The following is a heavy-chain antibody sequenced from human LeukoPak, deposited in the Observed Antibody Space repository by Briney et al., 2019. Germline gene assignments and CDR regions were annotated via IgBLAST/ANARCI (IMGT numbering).Heavy chain of an antibody. J-gene: IGHJ3*01. Sequence: GGSLRLSCAASGFTFSSYAMSWVRQAPGKGLEWVSAISGSGGSTYYADSVKGRLTISRDNSKNTLYLQMNSLRAEDTAVYYCAKVQSKSHYHDSSASWGQGTMVTVSS. CDR1: GFTFSSYA. CDR2: ISGSGGST. V-gene: IGHV3-23*01. CDR3: AKVQSKSHYHDSSAS. D-gene: IGHD3-22*01.